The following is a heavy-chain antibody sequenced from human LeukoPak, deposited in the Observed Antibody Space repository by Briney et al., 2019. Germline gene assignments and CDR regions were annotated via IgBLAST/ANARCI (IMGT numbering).Heavy chain of an antibody. V-gene: IGHV4-38-2*02. D-gene: IGHD1-26*01. Sequence: SETLSLTCTVSGYSISSGYYWGWIRQPPGKGLEWIGSIYHSGSTYYNPSLKSRVTISVDTSKNQFSLKLSSVTAADTAVYYCARYSGSYWYYFDYWGQGTLVTVSS. J-gene: IGHJ4*02. CDR1: GYSISSGYY. CDR3: ARYSGSYWYYFDY. CDR2: IYHSGST.